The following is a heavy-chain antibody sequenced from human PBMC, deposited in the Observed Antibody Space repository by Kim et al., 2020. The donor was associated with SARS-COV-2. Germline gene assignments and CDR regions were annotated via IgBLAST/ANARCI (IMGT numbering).Heavy chain of an antibody. CDR2: IWYDGSNK. CDR1: GFTFSSYG. V-gene: IGHV3-33*01. CDR3: ARDQGGAVAGTKYYFGY. D-gene: IGHD6-19*01. Sequence: GGSLRLSCAASGFTFSSYGMHWVRQAPGKGLEWVAVIWYDGSNKYYADSVKGRFIISRDNSKNTLYLQMNSLRAEDTAVYYCARDQGGAVAGTKYYFGYWGKGTLVPVSS. J-gene: IGHJ4*02.